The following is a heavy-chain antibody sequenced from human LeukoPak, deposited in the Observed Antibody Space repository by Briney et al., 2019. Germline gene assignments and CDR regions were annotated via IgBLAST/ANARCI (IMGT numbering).Heavy chain of an antibody. V-gene: IGHV4-34*01. Sequence: SETLSLTCAVYGGSFSGYYWSWIRQPPGKGLEWIGEINHSGSTNYNPSLKSRVTISLDKSKNQVSLKLNSVTAADTAVYYCARALGAFDIWGQGTMVTVSS. J-gene: IGHJ3*02. CDR3: ARALGAFDI. CDR2: INHSGST. CDR1: GGSFSGYY.